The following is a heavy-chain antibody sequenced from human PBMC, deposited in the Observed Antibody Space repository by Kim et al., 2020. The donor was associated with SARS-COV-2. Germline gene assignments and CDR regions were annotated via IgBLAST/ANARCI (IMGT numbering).Heavy chain of an antibody. V-gene: IGHV4-4*02. CDR3: ARVHDSSSFNYYFDY. J-gene: IGHJ4*02. D-gene: IGHD6-13*01. Sequence: SLKSRVTISVDKSKNQFSLKLSSVTAADTAVYYCARVHDSSSFNYYFDYWGQGTLVTVSS.